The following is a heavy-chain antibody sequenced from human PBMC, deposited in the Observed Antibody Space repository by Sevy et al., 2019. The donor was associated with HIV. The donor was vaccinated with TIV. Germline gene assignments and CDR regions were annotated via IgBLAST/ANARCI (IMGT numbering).Heavy chain of an antibody. V-gene: IGHV1-18*01. J-gene: IGHJ4*02. CDR2: ISPFTGYT. CDR1: GYTFTSYT. D-gene: IGHD2-15*01. CDR3: AGAYCSGGRCYSLAY. Sequence: ASVKVSCKPSGYTFTSYTITWVRQAPGQGLEWVGRISPFTGYTDYARNLQGRVTMTTDTSSTTAYMELRSLRSDDTAVYYCAGAYCSGGRCYSLAYWGLGTLVTVSS.